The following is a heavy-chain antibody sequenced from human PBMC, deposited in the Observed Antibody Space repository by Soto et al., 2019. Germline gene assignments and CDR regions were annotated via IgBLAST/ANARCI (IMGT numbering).Heavy chain of an antibody. CDR1: GFTFSSYG. CDR3: ARDSGSSLDY. D-gene: IGHD3-10*01. CDR2: IWNDGSKK. J-gene: IGHJ4*02. V-gene: IGHV3-33*01. Sequence: LRLSCAASGFTFSSYGMHWVRQAPGKGLEGVAVIWNDGSKKYYADSIKGRFTISRDNSKNTLYLQMNSLRAEDTAVYYCARDSGSSLDYWGQGT.